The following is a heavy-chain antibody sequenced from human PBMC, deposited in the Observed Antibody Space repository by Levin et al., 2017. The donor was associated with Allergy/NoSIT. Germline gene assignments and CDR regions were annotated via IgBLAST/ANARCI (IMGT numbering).Heavy chain of an antibody. CDR3: ARDHRITGTTGHYYYYGMDV. V-gene: IGHV4-59*01. CDR1: GGSISSYY. CDR2: IYYSGST. J-gene: IGHJ6*02. D-gene: IGHD1-7*01. Sequence: SETLSLTCTVSGGSISSYYWSWIRQPPGKGLEWIGYIYYSGSTNYNPSLKSRVTISVDTSKNQFSLKLSSVTAADTAVYYCARDHRITGTTGHYYYYGMDVWGQGTTVTVSS.